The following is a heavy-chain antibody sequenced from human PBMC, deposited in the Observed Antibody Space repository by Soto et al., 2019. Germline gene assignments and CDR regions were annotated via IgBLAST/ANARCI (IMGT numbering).Heavy chain of an antibody. J-gene: IGHJ5*02. CDR2: INAGNGNT. CDR1: GYTFTSYA. Sequence: GASVKVSCKASGYTFTSYAMHWVRQAPGQRLEWMGWINAGNGNTKYSQKFQGRVTITRDTSASTAYMELSSLRSEDTAVYYCARAIYCTNGVCNWFDPWGQGTLVTVS. D-gene: IGHD2-8*01. CDR3: ARAIYCTNGVCNWFDP. V-gene: IGHV1-3*01.